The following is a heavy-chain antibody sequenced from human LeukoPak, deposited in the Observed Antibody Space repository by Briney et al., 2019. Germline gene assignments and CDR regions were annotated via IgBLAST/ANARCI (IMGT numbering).Heavy chain of an antibody. J-gene: IGHJ4*02. D-gene: IGHD6-25*01. V-gene: IGHV3-23*01. CDR2: ISGSGGST. Sequence: GASLRLSCAASGFTFSSCAMSWVRQAPGKGLEWVSAISGSGGSTYYADSVKGRFTISRDNSKNTLYLQMNSLRAEDTAVYYCASQPLSGYGNYWVQGTLVTVSS. CDR1: GFTFSSCA. CDR3: ASQPLSGYGNY.